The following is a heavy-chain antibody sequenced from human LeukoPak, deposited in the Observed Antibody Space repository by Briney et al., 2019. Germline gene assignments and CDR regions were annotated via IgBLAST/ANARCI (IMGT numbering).Heavy chain of an antibody. CDR3: ARGGPWYDILTGYYDY. D-gene: IGHD3-9*01. CDR1: GFTFSSYA. J-gene: IGHJ4*02. CDR2: ISSNGGST. Sequence: GGSLRLSCAASGFTFSSYAMHWVRQAPGKGLEYVSAISSNGGSTCYANSVKGRFTISRDNSKNTLYLQMGSLRAEDMAVYYCARGGPWYDILTGYYDYWGQGTLVTVSS. V-gene: IGHV3-64*01.